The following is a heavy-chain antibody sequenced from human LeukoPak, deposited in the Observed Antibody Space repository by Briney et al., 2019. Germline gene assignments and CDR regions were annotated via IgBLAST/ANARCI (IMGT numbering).Heavy chain of an antibody. CDR3: TTHGDHLYYFDY. V-gene: IGHV3-49*04. CDR1: GFTVSSNY. D-gene: IGHD4-17*01. J-gene: IGHJ4*02. Sequence: GGSLRLSCAASGFTVSSNYMSWVRQAPGKGLEWVGFIRSKAYGGTTEYAASVKGRFTISRDDSKSIAYLQMNSLKTEDTAVYYCTTHGDHLYYFDYWGQGTLVTVSS. CDR2: IRSKAYGGTT.